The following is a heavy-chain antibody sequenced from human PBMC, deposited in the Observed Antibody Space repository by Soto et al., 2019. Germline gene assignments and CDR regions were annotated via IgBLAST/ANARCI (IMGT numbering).Heavy chain of an antibody. Sequence: VQLVQSGAEVMKPGSSVKVSCKASGGTFSSYRINWVRQAPGQGLEWVGGIVPIYRTAYYAQKFQGRGTITADASARTSYMELRSLKAQDTGVYYCVSDSGAKRSSIWGQGTLVTVSS. J-gene: IGHJ4*02. CDR2: IVPIYRTA. V-gene: IGHV1-69*01. CDR1: GGTFSSYR. CDR3: VSDSGAKRSSI. D-gene: IGHD6-13*01.